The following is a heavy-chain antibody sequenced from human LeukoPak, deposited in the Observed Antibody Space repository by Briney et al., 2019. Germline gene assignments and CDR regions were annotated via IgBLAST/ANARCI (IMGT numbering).Heavy chain of an antibody. CDR2: ISWDGGST. V-gene: IGHV3-43D*03. J-gene: IGHJ6*03. CDR3: AKEYFRPAAEGTPSNYYYYMDV. Sequence: GGSLRLSCAASGFTFDDYAMHWVRQAPGKGLEWVSLISWDGGSTYYADSVKGRFTISRDNSKNSPYLQMNSLRAEDTALYYCAKEYFRPAAEGTPSNYYYYMDVWGKGTTVTVSS. CDR1: GFTFDDYA. D-gene: IGHD6-13*01.